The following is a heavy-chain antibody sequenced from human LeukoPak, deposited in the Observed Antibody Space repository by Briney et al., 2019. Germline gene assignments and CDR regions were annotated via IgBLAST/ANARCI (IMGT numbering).Heavy chain of an antibody. CDR2: ISSSGSTI. V-gene: IGHV3-48*03. Sequence: GGSLRLSCAASGFTFINYWMNWVRQAPGKGLEWVSYISSSGSTISYADSVKGRFTISRDNAKNSLYLQMNSLRAEDTAVYYCAELGITMIGGVWGKGTTVTISS. CDR1: GFTFINYW. D-gene: IGHD3-10*02. J-gene: IGHJ6*04. CDR3: AELGITMIGGV.